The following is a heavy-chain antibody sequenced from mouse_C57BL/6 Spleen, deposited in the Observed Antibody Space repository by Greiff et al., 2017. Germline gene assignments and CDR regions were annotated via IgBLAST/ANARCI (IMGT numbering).Heavy chain of an antibody. D-gene: IGHD1-1*01. J-gene: IGHJ4*01. Sequence: EVQLVESGGGLVQPGGSMKLSCAASGFTFSDAWMDWVRQSPEKGLEWVAEIRNKANNHATYYAETVKGRFTISRDDSKSSVYLQMNSLRAEDAGIYYCSLYGSSYDYAMDYWGQGTSVTVSS. V-gene: IGHV6-6*01. CDR3: SLYGSSYDYAMDY. CDR1: GFTFSDAW. CDR2: IRNKANNHAT.